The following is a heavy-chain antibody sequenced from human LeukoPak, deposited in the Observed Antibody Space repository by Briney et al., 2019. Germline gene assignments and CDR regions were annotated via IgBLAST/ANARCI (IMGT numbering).Heavy chain of an antibody. CDR1: GYTFTFYY. Sequence: ASVKVSCKASGYTFTFYYIYWVRQAPGQGLEWMGLINPSGGSTTYAQKFQGRVAMTSDMSTKTLYMELSSLRSEDTAVYFCAREGYCSGSICYSFDYWGQGTLVTVSS. D-gene: IGHD2-15*01. CDR3: AREGYCSGSICYSFDY. V-gene: IGHV1-46*01. CDR2: INPSGGST. J-gene: IGHJ4*02.